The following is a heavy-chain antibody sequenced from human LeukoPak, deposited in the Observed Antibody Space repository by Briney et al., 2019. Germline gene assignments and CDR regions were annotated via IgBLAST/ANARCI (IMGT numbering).Heavy chain of an antibody. CDR3: AREAAAGTDYYYGMDV. D-gene: IGHD6-13*01. J-gene: IGHJ6*02. V-gene: IGHV3-33*01. CDR2: IWYDGSNK. Sequence: GGSLRLSCAASGFTFSSYGMHWVRQAPGKGLEWVAVIWYDGSNKYYADSVKGRFTISRDNSKNTLYLQMNSLRAEDTDVYYCAREAAAGTDYYYGMDVWGQGTTVTVSS. CDR1: GFTFSSYG.